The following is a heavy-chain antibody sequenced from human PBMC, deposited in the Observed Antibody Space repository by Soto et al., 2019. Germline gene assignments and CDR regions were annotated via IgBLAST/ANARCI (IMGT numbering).Heavy chain of an antibody. CDR2: ISYDGSNK. D-gene: IGHD6-19*01. J-gene: IGHJ6*02. Sequence: QVQLVESGGGVVQPGRSLRLSCAASGFTFSSYGMHWVRQAPGKGLEWVAMISYDGSNKYYADSVKGRFTISRDNSKNTLYLQMNSLRAEDTAVYSCAKDVSIAVTGSYYYGMDVWGQGTTVIVSS. V-gene: IGHV3-30*18. CDR1: GFTFSSYG. CDR3: AKDVSIAVTGSYYYGMDV.